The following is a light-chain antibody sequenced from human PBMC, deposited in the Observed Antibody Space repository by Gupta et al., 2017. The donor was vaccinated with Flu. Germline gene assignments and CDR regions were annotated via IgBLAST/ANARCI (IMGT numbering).Light chain of an antibody. CDR3: AAFDDMLNGVI. J-gene: IGLJ2*01. V-gene: IGLV1-44*01. CDR1: TSILGTYA. CDR2: NNN. Sequence: QSVLSQPPTASGTPGQWVTISCSGSTSILGTYAVNWYQQLPGTAPKLLIYNNNERPSGVPDRFSGSKSGTSASLAISGLQSEDEADYYCAAFDDMLNGVIFGGGTKLTVL.